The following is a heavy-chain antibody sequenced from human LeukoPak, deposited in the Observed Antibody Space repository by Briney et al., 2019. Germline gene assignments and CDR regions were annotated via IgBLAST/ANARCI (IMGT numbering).Heavy chain of an antibody. V-gene: IGHV1-2*02. CDR3: ASAPWGHAFDY. D-gene: IGHD3-16*01. J-gene: IGHJ4*02. CDR1: GYTFTGYY. CDR2: INPNSGGT. Sequence: ASVKVSCKASGYTFTGYYMHWVRQAPGQGLEGMGWINPNSGGTNYAQTFQGRVTMTRDTSISTAYMELSRLRSDDTAVYYCASAPWGHAFDYWGQGTLVTVSS.